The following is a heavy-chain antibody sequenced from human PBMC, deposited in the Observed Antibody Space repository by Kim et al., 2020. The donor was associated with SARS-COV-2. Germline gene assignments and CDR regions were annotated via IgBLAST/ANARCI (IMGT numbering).Heavy chain of an antibody. CDR3: ARDLLTSQAAGNLDY. CDR2: IYYSGST. CDR1: GGSISSSSYY. Sequence: SETLSLTCTVSGGSISSSSYYWGWIRQPPGKGLEWIGSIYYSGSTYYNPSLKSRVTISVDTSKNQFSLKLSSVTAADTAVYYCARDLLTSQAAGNLDYWGQGTLVTVSS. V-gene: IGHV4-39*07. J-gene: IGHJ4*02. D-gene: IGHD6-13*01.